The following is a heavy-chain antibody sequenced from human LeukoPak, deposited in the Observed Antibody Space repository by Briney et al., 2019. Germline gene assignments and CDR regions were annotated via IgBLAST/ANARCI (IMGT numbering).Heavy chain of an antibody. CDR1: GGSISSSNW. J-gene: IGHJ3*02. CDR2: IYHSGST. CDR3: ASRGPVYYYDGKDAFDI. V-gene: IGHV4-4*02. Sequence: PSETLSLTCAVSGGSISSSNWWSWVRQPPGKGLEWIGEIYHSGSTNYNPSLKSRVTISVDKSKNQFSLKLSSVTAADTAVYYCASRGPVYYYDGKDAFDIWGQGTMVTVSS. D-gene: IGHD3-22*01.